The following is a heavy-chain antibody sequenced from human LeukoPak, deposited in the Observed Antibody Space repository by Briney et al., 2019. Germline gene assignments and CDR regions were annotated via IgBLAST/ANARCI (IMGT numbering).Heavy chain of an antibody. V-gene: IGHV1-69*13. Sequence: SVKVSCKASGDTFSSYAISWVRQAPGQGLEWMGGIIPIFGTANYAQKFQGRVTITADESTSTAYMELSSLRSEDTAVYYCATGGSYPLDYYYYYGMDVWGQGTTVTVFS. CDR1: GDTFSSYA. J-gene: IGHJ6*02. CDR2: IIPIFGTA. CDR3: ATGGSYPLDYYYYYGMDV. D-gene: IGHD1-26*01.